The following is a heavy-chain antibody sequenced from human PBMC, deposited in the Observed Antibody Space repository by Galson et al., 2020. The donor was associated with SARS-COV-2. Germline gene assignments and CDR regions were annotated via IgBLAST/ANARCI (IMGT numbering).Heavy chain of an antibody. D-gene: IGHD3-10*01. Sequence: SETLSLTCTVSGGSISSGDYYWSWIRQPPGKGLEWIGYIYYSGSTYYNPSLKSRVTISVDTSKNQFSLKLSSVTAADTAVYYCARMNRGWLEYYGSGRAVGIDYWGQGTLVTVSS. CDR3: ARMNRGWLEYYGSGRAVGIDY. J-gene: IGHJ4*02. V-gene: IGHV4-30-4*01. CDR1: GGSISSGDYY. CDR2: IYYSGST.